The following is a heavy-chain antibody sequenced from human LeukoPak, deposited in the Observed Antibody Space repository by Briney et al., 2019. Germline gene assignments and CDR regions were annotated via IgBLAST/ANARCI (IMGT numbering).Heavy chain of an antibody. V-gene: IGHV4-39*07. CDR2: MYYSGST. CDR3: ARLVVNWFDP. Sequence: SETLSLTCTVPGGSISSSTYYWGWIRQPPGKGLEWIGSMYYSGSTYYNPSLKSRVTISVDTSKNQFSLKLSSVTAADTAVYYCARLVVNWFDPWGQGTLVTVSS. J-gene: IGHJ5*02. CDR1: GGSISSSTYY.